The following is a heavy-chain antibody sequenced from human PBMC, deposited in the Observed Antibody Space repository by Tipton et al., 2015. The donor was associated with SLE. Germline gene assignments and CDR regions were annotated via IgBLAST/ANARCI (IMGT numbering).Heavy chain of an antibody. CDR3: AREKGYNWPFDF. J-gene: IGHJ4*02. CDR2: IYTGGST. V-gene: IGHV4-4*08. CDR1: GDSMNDYY. Sequence: TLSLTCTVSGDSMNDYYWNWIRQAPGKGLEWVGYIYTGGSTHYNPSLRSRVTISVDMSNNQFSLKLRSVSAADTAVHYCAREKGYNWPFDFWGQGTLVTVSS. D-gene: IGHD5-24*01.